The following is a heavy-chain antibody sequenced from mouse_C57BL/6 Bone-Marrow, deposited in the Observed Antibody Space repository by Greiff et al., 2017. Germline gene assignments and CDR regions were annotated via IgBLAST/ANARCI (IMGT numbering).Heavy chain of an antibody. CDR2: IYPRSGNT. V-gene: IGHV1-81*01. CDR1: GYTFTSYG. D-gene: IGHD1-1*01. J-gene: IGHJ2*01. Sequence: QVQLQQSGAELARPGASVKLSCKASGYTFTSYGISWVKQRTGQGLEWIGEIYPRSGNTYYNEKFKGKATLTADKSSSTAYMELRSLTSEDAAVYFCARQDYGSSPDYWGQGTTLTVSS. CDR3: ARQDYGSSPDY.